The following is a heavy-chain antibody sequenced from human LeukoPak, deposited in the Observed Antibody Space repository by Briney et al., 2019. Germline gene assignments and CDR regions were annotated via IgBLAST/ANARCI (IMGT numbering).Heavy chain of an antibody. Sequence: PSETLSLTCAVSGGSIIGPYWTWIRQSPAQGLQFIGYIYNTLDVNYNPSLKSRVTISIDMSTNQFSLRLNSVTAADTAIYYCARSRYYDTTGYNPTYYFDSWGQGALVTVSS. CDR1: GGSIIGPY. J-gene: IGHJ4*02. V-gene: IGHV4-59*11. CDR2: IYNTLDV. D-gene: IGHD3-22*01. CDR3: ARSRYYDTTGYNPTYYFDS.